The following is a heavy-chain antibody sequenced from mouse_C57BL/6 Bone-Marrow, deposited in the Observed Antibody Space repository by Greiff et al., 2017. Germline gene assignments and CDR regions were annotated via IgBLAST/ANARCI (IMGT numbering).Heavy chain of an antibody. CDR2: IDPSDSYT. J-gene: IGHJ1*03. Sequence: QLQQPGAELVMPGASVKLSCKASGYTFTSYWMHWVKQRPGQGLEWIGEIDPSDSYTNYNQKFKGKSTLTVDKSSSTAYMQLSSLTSEDSAVYYCARDDYGSSYWYFDVWGTGTTVTVSS. V-gene: IGHV1-69*01. D-gene: IGHD1-1*01. CDR1: GYTFTSYW. CDR3: ARDDYGSSYWYFDV.